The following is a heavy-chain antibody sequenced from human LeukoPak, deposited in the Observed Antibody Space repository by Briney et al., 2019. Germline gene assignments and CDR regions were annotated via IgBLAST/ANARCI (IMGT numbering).Heavy chain of an antibody. CDR2: IYTTGNT. J-gene: IGHJ4*02. CDR3: ATYSSGWPFFDY. CDR1: GGSISSYD. D-gene: IGHD6-19*01. V-gene: IGHV4-59*10. Sequence: SETPSLTCTVSGGSISSYDWSWIRQPAGKGLEWIGRIYTTGNTNYHPSLKSRVTMSVDTSKNQFSLKLSSVTAADTAMYYCATYSSGWPFFDYWGPGTLVTVSS.